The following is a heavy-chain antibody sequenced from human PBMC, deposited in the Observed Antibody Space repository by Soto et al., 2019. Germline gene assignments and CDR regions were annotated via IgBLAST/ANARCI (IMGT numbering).Heavy chain of an antibody. CDR1: GFTFSSYA. V-gene: IGHV3-23*01. CDR3: AQDSHWGILSPPHGY. Sequence: PGGSLRLSWAASGFTFSSYAMSWVRQAPGKGLEWVSAISGSGGSTYYADSVKGRFTISRDNSKNTLYLQMNSLRAEDTAVYYCAQDSHWGILSPPHGYWGQGTLVNVSS. D-gene: IGHD3-16*01. J-gene: IGHJ4*02. CDR2: ISGSGGST.